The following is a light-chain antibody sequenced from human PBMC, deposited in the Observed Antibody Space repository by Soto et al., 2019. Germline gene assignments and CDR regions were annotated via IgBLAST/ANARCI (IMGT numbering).Light chain of an antibody. CDR2: KAS. Sequence: DIQMTQSPSTLSASVGDRVTITCRASQSISSWLAWYQQKPGKAPKLLIYKASSLESGVPSRLSGRGSGTEFTLTINSLQPDDFATYYCQQYNSYPWTFGQGTKVEIK. CDR3: QQYNSYPWT. J-gene: IGKJ1*01. CDR1: QSISSW. V-gene: IGKV1-5*03.